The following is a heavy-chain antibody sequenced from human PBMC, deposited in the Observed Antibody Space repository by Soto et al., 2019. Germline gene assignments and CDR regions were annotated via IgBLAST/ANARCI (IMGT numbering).Heavy chain of an antibody. D-gene: IGHD5-18*01. CDR1: GGTFSSYA. J-gene: IGHJ5*02. CDR2: IIPIFGTA. CDR3: ARAGQSPLDTALDP. V-gene: IGHV1-69*01. Sequence: QVQLVQSGAKVQKPGSSVKVSCKASGGTFSSYAISWVRQAPGQGPEWMGGIIPIFGTANYAQKFQGRVTITADESTSTAYMELSSLRSEDTAVYYCARAGQSPLDTALDPWGQETLVTVSS.